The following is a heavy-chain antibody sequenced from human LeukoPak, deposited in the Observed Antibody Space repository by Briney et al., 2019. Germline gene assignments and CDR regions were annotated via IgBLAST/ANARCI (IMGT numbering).Heavy chain of an antibody. Sequence: QRLSLTSTVCGGYVSSVDYYWRWIRQPPGKGLEWIGYIYYSGSTYYNPSLKSRVTISVDTSKNQFSLKLSSVTAADTAVYYCASVDWSNAFDIWGQGTMVTVSS. D-gene: IGHD3-9*01. CDR3: ASVDWSNAFDI. CDR1: GGYVSSVDYY. V-gene: IGHV4-30-4*01. J-gene: IGHJ3*02. CDR2: IYYSGST.